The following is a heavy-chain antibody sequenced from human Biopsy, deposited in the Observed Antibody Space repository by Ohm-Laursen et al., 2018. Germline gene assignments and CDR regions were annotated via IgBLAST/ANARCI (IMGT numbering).Heavy chain of an antibody. CDR3: ARGYSRRVSIFEASIYWFDT. Sequence: SVKVSCKSSGYSFSTYDVNWVRQARGQGLEWMGWMIPSSGKTGYAQRFQGRVTLTINTSISTAYMELSGLRSEDTAVYFCARGYSRRVSIFEASIYWFDTWGQGTLVTISS. D-gene: IGHD6-6*01. J-gene: IGHJ5*02. V-gene: IGHV1-8*01. CDR1: GYSFSTYD. CDR2: MIPSSGKT.